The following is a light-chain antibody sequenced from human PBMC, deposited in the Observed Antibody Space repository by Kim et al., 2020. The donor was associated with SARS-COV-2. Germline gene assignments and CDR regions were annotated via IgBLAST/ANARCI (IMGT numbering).Light chain of an antibody. CDR2: QDS. Sequence: VSPGQTATITCSGDKLGDKDVCWYQQTSGQSPMLVIYQDSKWPSGIPERFSGSNSGNTATLTISGTQAMDEADYYCQAWDSTTVVFGGGTQLTVL. CDR3: QAWDSTTVV. CDR1: KLGDKD. J-gene: IGLJ2*01. V-gene: IGLV3-1*01.